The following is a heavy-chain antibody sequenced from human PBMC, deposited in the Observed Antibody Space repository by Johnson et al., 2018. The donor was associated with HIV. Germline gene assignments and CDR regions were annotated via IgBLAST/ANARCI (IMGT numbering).Heavy chain of an antibody. J-gene: IGHJ3*02. Sequence: VQLVESGGGLVQPGGSLRLSCAASGFTVSSNYMSWVRQAPGKGLEWVSVIYSGGSTYYADSVKGRFTISRDNSKNTLYLQMKGLRVEDTAVYYCARDRGGQWLVQVGDDAFDIWGQGTMVTVSS. D-gene: IGHD6-19*01. CDR1: GFTVSSNY. CDR2: IYSGGST. V-gene: IGHV3-66*01. CDR3: ARDRGGQWLVQVGDDAFDI.